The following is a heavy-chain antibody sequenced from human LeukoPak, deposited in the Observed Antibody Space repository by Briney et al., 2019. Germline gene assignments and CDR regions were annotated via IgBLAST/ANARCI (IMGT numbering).Heavy chain of an antibody. CDR2: IIVGSGAT. D-gene: IGHD3-16*01. V-gene: IGHV1-58*02. CDR3: AADLSNPRMGASYLDS. J-gene: IGHJ4*02. Sequence: SVKVSYKASGYTFTSYAMHWVRQAPGQRLEWIGWIIVGSGATKCAQDFQERVTITRDLSTSTLYMELRSLTSEDTAVYYCAADLSNPRMGASYLDSWGQGTLVTVSS. CDR1: GYTFTSYA.